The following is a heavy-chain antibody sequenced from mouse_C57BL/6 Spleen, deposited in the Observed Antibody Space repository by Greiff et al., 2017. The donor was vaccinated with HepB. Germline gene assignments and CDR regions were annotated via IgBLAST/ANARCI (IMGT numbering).Heavy chain of an antibody. D-gene: IGHD2-1*01. J-gene: IGHJ4*01. CDR3: ARGGYYGNYEGYYAMDY. CDR1: GFTFSDYG. CDR2: ISSGSSTI. Sequence: DVKLVESGGGLVKPGGSLKLSCAASGFTFSDYGMHWVRQAPEKGLERVAYISSGSSTIYYADTVKGRFTISRDNAKNTMFLQMTSPRSEDTAMYYCARGGYYGNYEGYYAMDYWGQGTSVTVSS. V-gene: IGHV5-17*01.